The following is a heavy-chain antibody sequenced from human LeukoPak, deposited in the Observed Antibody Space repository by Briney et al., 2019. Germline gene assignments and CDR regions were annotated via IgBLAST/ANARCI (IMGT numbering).Heavy chain of an antibody. J-gene: IGHJ4*02. CDR2: IYYSGGT. V-gene: IGHV4-38-2*02. D-gene: IGHD3-22*01. Sequence: TSETLSLTCTVSGYSISSGYYWGWIRQPPGKGLEWIANIYYSGGTYYKPSLKSRVTISVDTSKNQFSLRLSSVTAADTAVYYCARASYSYDISGWVPFDYWGQGTLVTVSS. CDR1: GYSISSGYY. CDR3: ARASYSYDISGWVPFDY.